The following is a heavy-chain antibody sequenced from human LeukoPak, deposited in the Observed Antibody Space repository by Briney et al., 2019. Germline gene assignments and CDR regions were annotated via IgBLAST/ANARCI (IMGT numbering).Heavy chain of an antibody. CDR1: GYTFTRYY. D-gene: IGHD3-22*01. V-gene: IGHV1-2*06. J-gene: IGHJ6*02. CDR3: ARDDSYYYDSSGYYSAYYYDMDV. Sequence: ASVKVSCKASGYTFTRYYMHWVRQAPGQGLEWMGRINPNSGGTNYAQKFQGRVTMTRDTSISTAYMELSRLRSDDTAVYYCARDDSYYYDSSGYYSAYYYDMDVWGQGTTVTVSS. CDR2: INPNSGGT.